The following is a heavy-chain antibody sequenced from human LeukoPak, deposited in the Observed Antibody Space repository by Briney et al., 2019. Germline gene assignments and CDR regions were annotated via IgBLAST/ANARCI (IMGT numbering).Heavy chain of an antibody. CDR1: GFTKEDYR. J-gene: IGHJ4*02. D-gene: IGHD3-3*01. V-gene: IGHV3-7*03. CDR3: ARVGVAGFDY. CDR2: IKEDVCDK. Sequence: GGALRLSCAATGFTKEDYRMSWVRQAPGKGLEWVANIKEDVCDKYYVDSVKGRFTISRDHAKNSLYLQMSRLRAEDTAVYYCARVGVAGFDYWGQGILVTVSS.